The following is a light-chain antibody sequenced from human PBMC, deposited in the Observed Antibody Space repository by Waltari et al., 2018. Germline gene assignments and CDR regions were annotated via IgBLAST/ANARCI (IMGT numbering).Light chain of an antibody. Sequence: DIVMTQSPDSLAVSLGERATINCKYSKICLYISNKKDYLAWYQQKPGQPPKFPIYWASTRQSGVPDRVSGSGSGTDFTLTISSLQTEDVELYYCQQYYSSPYTFGQGTKLEI. CDR2: WAS. V-gene: IGKV4-1*01. CDR3: QQYYSSPYT. J-gene: IGKJ2*01. CDR1: KICLYISNKKDY.